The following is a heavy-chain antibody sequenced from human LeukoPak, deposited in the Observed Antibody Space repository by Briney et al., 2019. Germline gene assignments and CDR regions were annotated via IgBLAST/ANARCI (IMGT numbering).Heavy chain of an antibody. Sequence: GGSLRLSCAASGFTFSSYGMHWVRQAPGKGLEWVANIKQDGSEKYYVDSVKGRFTISRDNAKNSLYLQMNSLRAEDTAVYYCARDNWGMGFDYWGQGTLVTVSS. CDR3: ARDNWGMGFDY. V-gene: IGHV3-7*01. J-gene: IGHJ4*02. D-gene: IGHD7-27*01. CDR2: IKQDGSEK. CDR1: GFTFSSYG.